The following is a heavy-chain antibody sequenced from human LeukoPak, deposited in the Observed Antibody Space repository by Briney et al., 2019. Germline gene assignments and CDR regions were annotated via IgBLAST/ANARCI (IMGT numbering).Heavy chain of an antibody. D-gene: IGHD1-26*01. CDR2: ISSSSSYI. J-gene: IGHJ4*02. Sequence: GGSLRLSCAASGFTFSSYSMNWVRQAPGKGLEWVSSISSSSSYIYYADSVKGRFTISRDNAKSSLYLQMNSLRAEDTAVYYCARDIIVGATDADYWGQGTLVTVSS. CDR3: ARDIIVGATDADY. CDR1: GFTFSSYS. V-gene: IGHV3-21*01.